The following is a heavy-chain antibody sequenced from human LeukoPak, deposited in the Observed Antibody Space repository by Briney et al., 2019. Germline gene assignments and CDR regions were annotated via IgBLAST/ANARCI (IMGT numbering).Heavy chain of an antibody. D-gene: IGHD1-26*01. CDR2: INHSGST. Sequence: SETLSLTCAVYGGSFSGYYWSWIRQPPGKGLEGIGEINHSGSTNYNPSLKSRVTISVDTSKNQFALKLSSVTAADPAVYYCGRAPREYFDYWGQGTLVTVSS. CDR1: GGSFSGYY. V-gene: IGHV4-34*01. CDR3: GRAPREYFDY. J-gene: IGHJ4*02.